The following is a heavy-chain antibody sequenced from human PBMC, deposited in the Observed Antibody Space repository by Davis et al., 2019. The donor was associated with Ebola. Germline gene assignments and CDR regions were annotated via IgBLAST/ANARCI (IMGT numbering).Heavy chain of an antibody. D-gene: IGHD3-16*01. J-gene: IGHJ4*02. V-gene: IGHV3-9*01. Sequence: SLKISCAASGFNFGASAMLWVRQAPGKGLEWVSGISWNSDGVVYADSVKGRFTISRDNAKSSLYLQMGSLRAEDTALYYCVSTKGGGVLLPADSWGQGTLVTVSS. CDR2: ISWNSDGV. CDR3: VSTKGGGVLLPADS. CDR1: GFNFGASA.